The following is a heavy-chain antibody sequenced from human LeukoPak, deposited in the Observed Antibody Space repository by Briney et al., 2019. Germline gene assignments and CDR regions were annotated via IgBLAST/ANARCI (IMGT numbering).Heavy chain of an antibody. V-gene: IGHV3-23*01. CDR2: IRASGANE. Sequence: QPGGSLRLSCAASGFTFRSHAMIWVRQAPGKGLEWVSAIRASGANEYYADFVKGRFTISRDNSKNTLYLQMNRLRGEDTAVYYCAKPSGTYYDYVWGSYPLADWGQGTLVTVSS. CDR1: GFTFRSHA. CDR3: AKPSGTYYDYVWGSYPLAD. J-gene: IGHJ4*02. D-gene: IGHD3-16*02.